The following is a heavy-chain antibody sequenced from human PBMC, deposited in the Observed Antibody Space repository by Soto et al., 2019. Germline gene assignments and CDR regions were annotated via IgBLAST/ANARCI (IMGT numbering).Heavy chain of an antibody. D-gene: IGHD6-13*01. CDR2: IIPYYNTL. V-gene: IGHV1-69*01. CDR3: ASGASRWYPYFFDS. J-gene: IGHJ4*02. Sequence: QAQVVQSGAEVRKPGSSVKLSCKASEGTFNSYAIAWVLQAPGQGLEWMGGIIPYYNTLNYAQKFQDRVTITADDFKNTVYMELSSLRSDDTAVYFCASGASRWYPYFFDSWAQGTLVTVSS. CDR1: EGTFNSYA.